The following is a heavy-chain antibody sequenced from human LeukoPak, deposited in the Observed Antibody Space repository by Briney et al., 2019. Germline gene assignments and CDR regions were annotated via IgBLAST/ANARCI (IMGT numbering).Heavy chain of an antibody. CDR2: IREDGSEK. CDR1: GFTFSNYW. D-gene: IGHD3-16*02. CDR3: ARSYDYIWGTYRPFYYFDY. J-gene: IGHJ4*02. V-gene: IGHV3-7*01. Sequence: GGSLRLSCATSGFTFSNYWMTWVRQAPGKGLEWVASIREDGSEKDCVDSVKGRFTISRDNAKNSLYLQMNSLRAEDTAVYYCARSYDYIWGTYRPFYYFDYWGQGTMVTVSS.